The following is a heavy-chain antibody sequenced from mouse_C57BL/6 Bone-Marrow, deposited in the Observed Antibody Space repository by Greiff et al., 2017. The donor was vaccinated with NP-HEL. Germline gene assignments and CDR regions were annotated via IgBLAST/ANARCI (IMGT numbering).Heavy chain of an antibody. V-gene: IGHV2-9-1*01. J-gene: IGHJ4*01. CDR2: IWTGGGT. CDR3: ARFPCYYGNPYYYAMDY. CDR1: GFSLTSYA. Sequence: QVQLKESGPGLVAPSQSLSITCTVSGFSLTSYAISWVRQPPGKGLEWLGVIWTGGGTNYNSALKSRLSISKDNSKSQVFLKMNSLQTDDTARYYCARFPCYYGNPYYYAMDYWGQGTSVTVSS. D-gene: IGHD2-1*01.